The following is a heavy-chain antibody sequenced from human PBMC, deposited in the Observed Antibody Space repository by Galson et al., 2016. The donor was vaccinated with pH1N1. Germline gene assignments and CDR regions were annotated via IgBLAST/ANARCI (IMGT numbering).Heavy chain of an antibody. D-gene: IGHD6-19*01. V-gene: IGHV3-7*01. CDR1: GFTFSPYW. Sequence: SLRLSCAASGFTFSPYWMTWVRQAPGKRLQWLAFIKEDGTASDYADSVKGRFTNSRDNGKSSLYLQMSSLTGDDTAVYFRVRDSGRFKLDTWGQGNLVTVSS. CDR3: VRDSGRFKLDT. J-gene: IGHJ5*02. CDR2: IKEDGTAS.